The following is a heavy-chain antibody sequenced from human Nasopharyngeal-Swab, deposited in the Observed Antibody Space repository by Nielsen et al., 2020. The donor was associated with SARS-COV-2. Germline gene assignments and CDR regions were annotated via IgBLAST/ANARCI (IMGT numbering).Heavy chain of an antibody. Sequence: GESLKISCAASGFTFSSYGMYWVRQAPGKGLEWVAVISYDGSNKYYADSVKGRFTISRDNSKNTLYLQMNSLRAEDTAVYYCARERGAIAVAGNFDYWGQGTLVTVSS. CDR1: GFTFSSYG. V-gene: IGHV3-33*05. J-gene: IGHJ4*02. CDR3: ARERGAIAVAGNFDY. D-gene: IGHD6-19*01. CDR2: ISYDGSNK.